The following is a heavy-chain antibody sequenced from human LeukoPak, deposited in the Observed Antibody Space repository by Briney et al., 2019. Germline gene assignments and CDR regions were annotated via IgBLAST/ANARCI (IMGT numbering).Heavy chain of an antibody. Sequence: GGSLRLSCAVSGFTFSSYEMNWVRQAPGPGLEWVSYISSSGSTLYYADSLKGRFTICKDNAKNLLYLPMNSLRAEDTAVYYCAKAARGERIQLWLWGQGTLVTVSS. V-gene: IGHV3-48*03. CDR2: ISSSGSTL. CDR1: GFTFSSYE. CDR3: AKAARGERIQLWL. D-gene: IGHD5-18*01. J-gene: IGHJ4*02.